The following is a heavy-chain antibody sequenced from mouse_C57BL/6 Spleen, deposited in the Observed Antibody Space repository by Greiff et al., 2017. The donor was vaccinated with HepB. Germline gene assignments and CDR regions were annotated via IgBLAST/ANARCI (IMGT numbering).Heavy chain of an antibody. CDR3: TALTTGEPFDY. V-gene: IGHV1-64*01. J-gene: IGHJ2*01. D-gene: IGHD1-1*01. CDR2: IHPNSGST. CDR1: GYTFTSYW. Sequence: VQLQQPGAELVKPGASVKLSCKASGYTFTSYWMHWVKQRPGQGLEWIGMIHPNSGSTNYNEKFKSKATLTVDKSSSTAYMQLSSLTSEDSAVYYGTALTTGEPFDYWGQGTTLTVSS.